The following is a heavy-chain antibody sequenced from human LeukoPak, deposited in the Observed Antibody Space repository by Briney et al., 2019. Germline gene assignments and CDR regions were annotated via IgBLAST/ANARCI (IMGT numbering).Heavy chain of an antibody. V-gene: IGHV1-18*01. CDR3: ATDHRLFDY. CDR2: TSAYNGNT. CDR1: GYTFTSYG. J-gene: IGHJ4*02. Sequence: ASVKVSCKASGYTFTSYGISWVRQAPGQGLEWMGWTSAYNGNTNYAQKLQGRVTMTTDTSTSTAYMELSSLRSEDTAVYYCATDHRLFDYWGQGTLVTVSS.